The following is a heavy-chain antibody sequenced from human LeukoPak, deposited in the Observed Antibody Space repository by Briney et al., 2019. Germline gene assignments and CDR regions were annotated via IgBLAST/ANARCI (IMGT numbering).Heavy chain of an antibody. CDR3: ARGSRPHDFWSGYYGSGYYYGMDV. J-gene: IGHJ6*02. V-gene: IGHV1-69*13. CDR2: IIPIFGTA. D-gene: IGHD3-3*01. CDR1: GGTFSSYA. Sequence: ASVKVSCKASGGTFSSYAISWVRQAPGQGLEWMGGIIPIFGTANYAQKFQGRVTDTADESTSTAYMELSSLRSEDTAVYYCARGSRPHDFWSGYYGSGYYYGMDVWGQGTTVTVSS.